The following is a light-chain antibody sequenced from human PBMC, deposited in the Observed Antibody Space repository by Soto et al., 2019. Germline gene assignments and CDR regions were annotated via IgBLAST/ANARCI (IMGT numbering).Light chain of an antibody. V-gene: IGKV1-5*01. CDR2: DAF. J-gene: IGKJ1*01. CDR1: QPITTW. CDR3: QQYNYLLTP. Sequence: DIQMTQSPSTLSASIGDSVTITCRASQPITTWLAWYQQKPGRAPRLLIYDAFALQSGVPSRFSGSGSGTEFTLTISSLQPDDFATYYCQQYNYLLTPVGQGTKVDIX.